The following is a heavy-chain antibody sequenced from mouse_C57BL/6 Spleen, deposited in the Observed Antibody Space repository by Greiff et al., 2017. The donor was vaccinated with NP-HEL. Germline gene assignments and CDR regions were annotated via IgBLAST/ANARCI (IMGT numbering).Heavy chain of an antibody. CDR1: GYTFTSYW. Sequence: QVQLQQPGAELVRPGSSVKLSCKASGYTFTSYWMHWVKQRPIQGLEWIGNIDPSDSETHYNQKFKDKATLTVDKSSSTAYLQLSSLTSEDSAVYYCARAGDGVAYWGQGTLVTVSA. D-gene: IGHD3-3*01. V-gene: IGHV1-52*01. CDR2: IDPSDSET. CDR3: ARAGDGVAY. J-gene: IGHJ3*01.